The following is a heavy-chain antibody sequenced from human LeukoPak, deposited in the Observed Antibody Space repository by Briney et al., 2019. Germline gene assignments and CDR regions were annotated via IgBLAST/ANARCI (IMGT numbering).Heavy chain of an antibody. CDR1: GGSISSGDYY. J-gene: IGHJ3*02. D-gene: IGHD5-18*01. CDR2: IYYSGST. CDR3: ARQDSLDAFDI. V-gene: IGHV4-30-4*01. Sequence: PSQTLSLTCTVSGGSISSGDYYWSWIRQPPGKGLEWIGYIYYSGSTYYNPSLKSRVTISVDTSKNQFSLKLSSVTAAGTAVYYCARQDSLDAFDIWGQGTMVTVSS.